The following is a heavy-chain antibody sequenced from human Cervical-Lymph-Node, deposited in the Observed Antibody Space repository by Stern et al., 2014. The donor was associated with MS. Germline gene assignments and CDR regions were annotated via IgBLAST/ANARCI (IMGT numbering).Heavy chain of an antibody. CDR2: IYYSGST. CDR3: ARWAYSSGWYNWFDP. D-gene: IGHD3-22*01. J-gene: IGHJ5*02. CDR1: GGSISSSSYY. Sequence: QVQLQQSGPGLVKPSETLSLTCTVSGGSISSSSYYWGWIRQPPGKGLEWIGSIYYSGSTYYNPSLKSRVTISVDTSTHQFSRKLTPVTAADTAVYYCARWAYSSGWYNWFDPWGQGTLVTVSS. V-gene: IGHV4-39*01.